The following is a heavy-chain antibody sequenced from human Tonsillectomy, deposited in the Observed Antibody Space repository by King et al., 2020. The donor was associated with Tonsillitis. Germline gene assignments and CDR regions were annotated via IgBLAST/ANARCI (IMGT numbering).Heavy chain of an antibody. V-gene: IGHV1-46*03. CDR3: ARGSTVTTGRMKH. CDR1: GYTFTNYY. J-gene: IGHJ4*02. D-gene: IGHD4-17*01. Sequence: VQLVESGAEVKQPGASVKVSCKASGYTFTNYYMHWVRQAPGQGLEWMGIINPSGGSTNYAQKFQGRVTVTRDTSTSTVYMELSSVRSEDTAVYYCARGSTVTTGRMKHWGQGTLVTVSS. CDR2: INPSGGST.